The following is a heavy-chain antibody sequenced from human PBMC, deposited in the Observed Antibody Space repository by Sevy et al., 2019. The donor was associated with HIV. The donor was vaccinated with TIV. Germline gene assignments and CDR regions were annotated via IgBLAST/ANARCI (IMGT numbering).Heavy chain of an antibody. CDR3: ARVGGWEVGSLDNWFDP. J-gene: IGHJ5*02. Sequence: GGSLGLSCTASGFTFSSYAVTWVRQAPEKGLEWVSLIGGSGETTYYADSVRGRFPISSDNSKNTVYLQMNSLRAEDTAIYYCARVGGWEVGSLDNWFDPWGQGTLVTVSS. V-gene: IGHV3-23*01. CDR2: IGGSGETT. CDR1: GFTFSSYA. D-gene: IGHD1-26*01.